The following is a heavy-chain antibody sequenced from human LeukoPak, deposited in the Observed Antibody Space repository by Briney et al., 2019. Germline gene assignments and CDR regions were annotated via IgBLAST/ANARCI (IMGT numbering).Heavy chain of an antibody. CDR2: IYSGGST. Sequence: GGSLRLSCAASGFTVGSNYMSWVRQAPGKGLEWGSVIYSGGSTYYADSVTSRFTISRDNSKNTLYLQMNSLKAEDTAVYYCAKPKESYYYYYSMDVWGKGTTVTVSS. J-gene: IGHJ6*03. V-gene: IGHV3-53*01. CDR3: AKPKESYYYYYSMDV. D-gene: IGHD1-14*01. CDR1: GFTVGSNY.